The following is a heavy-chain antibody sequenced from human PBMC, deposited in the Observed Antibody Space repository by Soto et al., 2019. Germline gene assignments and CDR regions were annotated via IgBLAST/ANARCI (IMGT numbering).Heavy chain of an antibody. CDR3: ARIPYYDSSGLTYAFDI. J-gene: IGHJ3*02. CDR2: IYYSGST. D-gene: IGHD3-22*01. V-gene: IGHV4-59*01. Sequence: QVQLQESGPGLVKPSETLSLTCTVSGGSISSYYWSWIRQPPGKGLEWIGYIYYSGSTNYNPSLKSRVTISVDTSKNQFSLKLSSVTAADTAVYYCARIPYYDSSGLTYAFDIWGQGTMVTVSS. CDR1: GGSISSYY.